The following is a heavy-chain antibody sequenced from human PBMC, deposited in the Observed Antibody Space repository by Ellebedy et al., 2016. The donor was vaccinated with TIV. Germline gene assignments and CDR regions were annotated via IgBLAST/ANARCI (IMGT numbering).Heavy chain of an antibody. CDR3: AKGRGGGSDSSAPRYYFDY. Sequence: PGGSLRLSCAASGFAFSSFGMHWVRQAPGTGLEWLAVIFHNGNSEYYGDSVEGRFIISRDNSKKTLYLQMNSLRAEDTAVYYCAKGRGGGSDSSAPRYYFDYWGLGTLVTVSS. CDR1: GFAFSSFG. V-gene: IGHV3-33*06. CDR2: IFHNGNSE. J-gene: IGHJ4*02. D-gene: IGHD3-22*01.